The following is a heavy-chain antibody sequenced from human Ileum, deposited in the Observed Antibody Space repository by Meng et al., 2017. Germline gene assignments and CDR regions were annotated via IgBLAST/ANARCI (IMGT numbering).Heavy chain of an antibody. CDR3: SREVDLTDGSDAFDI. D-gene: IGHD3-10*01. CDR2: VHYTGSS. V-gene: IGHV4-30-4*01. Sequence: SETLSLTCTVSGGSLSSANYFWSWVRQSPGKGLEWIAYVHYTGSSYYNPSLRSRATISVGTSKNQFSLNLSSVTAADTGVYYCSREVDLTDGSDAFDIWGQGTMVTVSS. J-gene: IGHJ3*02. CDR1: GGSLSSANYF.